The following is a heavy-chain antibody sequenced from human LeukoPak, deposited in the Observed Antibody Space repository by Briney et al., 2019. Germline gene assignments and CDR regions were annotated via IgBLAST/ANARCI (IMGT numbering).Heavy chain of an antibody. V-gene: IGHV3-48*03. Sequence: GGSLRLSCPAYGFTFSSYDFNWVRQAPGKGLEWVSYISTSGTTIYYADAVKGRFTISKDNTKKSLYLQMNSLRAEDTAVYYCAKAIHSSSSGLVDYWGQGTLVTVSS. CDR3: AKAIHSSSSGLVDY. CDR1: GFTFSSYD. CDR2: ISTSGTTI. J-gene: IGHJ4*02. D-gene: IGHD6-6*01.